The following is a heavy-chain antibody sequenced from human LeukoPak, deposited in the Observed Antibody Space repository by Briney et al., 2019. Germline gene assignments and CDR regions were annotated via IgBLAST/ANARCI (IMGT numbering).Heavy chain of an antibody. CDR1: GFTFSSYG. Sequence: GGSLRLSCTASGFTFSSYGMSWVRQPPGKGLEWVSGIIGSGNSAYYADSVKGRFTISRDNSKNTLYLQMNRLRAEDTAVYYCAKETKYTSGWLTIDYWGQGTLVTVSS. D-gene: IGHD6-19*01. CDR2: IIGSGNSA. J-gene: IGHJ4*02. V-gene: IGHV3-23*01. CDR3: AKETKYTSGWLTIDY.